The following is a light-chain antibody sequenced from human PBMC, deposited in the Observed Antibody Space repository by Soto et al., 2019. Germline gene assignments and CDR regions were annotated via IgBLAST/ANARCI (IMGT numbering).Light chain of an antibody. J-gene: IGKJ1*01. V-gene: IGKV1-5*03. CDR1: QSISNW. Sequence: DIQMTQSPSTLSASVGDRVTSTCRASQSISNWLAWYQQKPGKAPKLLIYKASSLESGVPSRFSGSGSGTEFTLTISSLQPDDFGTYYCQEYNSYWTFGQGTKVDIK. CDR2: KAS. CDR3: QEYNSYWT.